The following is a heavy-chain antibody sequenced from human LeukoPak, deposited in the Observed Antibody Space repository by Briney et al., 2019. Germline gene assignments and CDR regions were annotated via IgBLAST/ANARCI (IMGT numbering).Heavy chain of an antibody. CDR2: ISGDGGST. J-gene: IGHJ4*02. Sequence: GGSLRLSCAASGFTFEDYAMHWVRQAPGKGLEGFSLISGDGGSTYYADSVKGGFTIFRDNSKNTLSLQMNSLRPEDTAVYYCGRQGYTNPWYNYWGQGTLVTVSS. CDR1: GFTFEDYA. CDR3: GRQGYTNPWYNY. V-gene: IGHV3-43*02. D-gene: IGHD2-15*01.